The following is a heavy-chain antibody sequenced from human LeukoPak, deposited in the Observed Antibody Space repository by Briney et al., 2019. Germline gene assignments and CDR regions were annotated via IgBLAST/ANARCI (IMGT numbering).Heavy chain of an antibody. D-gene: IGHD3-22*01. J-gene: IGHJ4*02. CDR3: ARGGSSYNDEHEEFDY. CDR2: MNPNSGYT. CDR1: GYTFTSHD. Sequence: ASVKVSCKASGYTFTSHDINRVRQATGQGLEWMGWMNPNSGYTGYEQKFQGRVTMTRDTSTSTAYMELSSLRSEDTAVYYCARGGSSYNDEHEEFDYWGQGTVVTVSS. V-gene: IGHV1-8*01.